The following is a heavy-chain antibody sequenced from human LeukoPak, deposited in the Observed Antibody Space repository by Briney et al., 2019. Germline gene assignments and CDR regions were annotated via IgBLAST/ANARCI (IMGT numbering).Heavy chain of an antibody. CDR1: GFTFSSYA. V-gene: IGHV3-23*01. Sequence: GGSLRLSCAASGFTFSSYAMNWVRQAPGKGLEWVSAISGSGGSTYYADSVKGRFTISRDNSKNTLYLQMNSLRAEDTAVYYCAKDHGPDIVLMVYAMGVSLGYWGQGTLVTVSS. CDR3: AKDHGPDIVLMVYAMGVSLGY. D-gene: IGHD2-8*01. CDR2: ISGSGGST. J-gene: IGHJ4*02.